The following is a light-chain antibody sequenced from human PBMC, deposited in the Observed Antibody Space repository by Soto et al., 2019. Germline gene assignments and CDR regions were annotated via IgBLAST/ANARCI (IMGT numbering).Light chain of an antibody. V-gene: IGKV1-27*01. CDR2: AAS. J-gene: IGKJ3*01. Sequence: DIQMTQSPSSLSASVGDRVTITCRASQGISNYLAWYQQKPGKVPKLLIFAASTLQSGVPSRFSGSGSGTYFTLTSNSLQPDDVANYFCQKYDRAPFTFGPGTKVHI. CDR1: QGISNY. CDR3: QKYDRAPFT.